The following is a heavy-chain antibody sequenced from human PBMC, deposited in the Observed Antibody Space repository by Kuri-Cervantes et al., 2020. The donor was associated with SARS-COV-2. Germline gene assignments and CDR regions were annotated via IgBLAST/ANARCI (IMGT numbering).Heavy chain of an antibody. CDR2: ISYDGSNK. CDR1: GFTFSSYA. J-gene: IGHJ4*02. V-gene: IGHV3-30-3*01. CDR3: AKSGYSYAYSAQEIDY. Sequence: GESLKISCAASGFTFSSYAMRWVRQAPGKGLEWVAVISYDGSNKYYADSVKGRFTISRDNSKNTLYLQMNSLRAEDTAVYYCAKSGYSYAYSAQEIDYWGQGTLVTVSS. D-gene: IGHD5-18*01.